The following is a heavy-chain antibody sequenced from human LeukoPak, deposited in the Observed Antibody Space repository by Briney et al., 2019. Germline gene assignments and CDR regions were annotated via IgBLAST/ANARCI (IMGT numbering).Heavy chain of an antibody. Sequence: GGSLRLSCAASGFTFSTYSMNWVRQAPGKGLEWVSSISSRSSYINYVDSVKGRFTISRDNAKNSLYLQMNSLRVEDTAIYYCARNKERFDPWGQGTLVTVSS. CDR3: ARNKERFDP. V-gene: IGHV3-21*04. J-gene: IGHJ5*02. CDR2: ISSRSSYI. CDR1: GFTFSTYS.